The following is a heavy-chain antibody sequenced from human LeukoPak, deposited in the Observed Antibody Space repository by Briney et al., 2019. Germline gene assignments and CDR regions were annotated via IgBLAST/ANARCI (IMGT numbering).Heavy chain of an antibody. CDR2: IYSDGSST. Sequence: GGPLRLSCAASGFTFTDYWLHWVRQAPGKGLVWVSRIYSDGSSTTYADSVKGRFTISRDNAKNTLYLQMNSLRAEDTAVYYCARAKGGNSYYFDYWGQGTLLSVSS. D-gene: IGHD4-23*01. V-gene: IGHV3-74*01. J-gene: IGHJ4*02. CDR1: GFTFTDYW. CDR3: ARAKGGNSYYFDY.